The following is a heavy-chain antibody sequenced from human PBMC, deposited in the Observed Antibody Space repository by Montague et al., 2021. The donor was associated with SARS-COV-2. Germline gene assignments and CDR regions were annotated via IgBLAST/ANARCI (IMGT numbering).Heavy chain of an antibody. CDR1: GGSITRNYY. J-gene: IGHJ3*02. CDR3: ARPLVRGVPKAFDI. D-gene: IGHD3-10*01. V-gene: IGHV4-39*01. CDR2: IYYSGTT. Sequence: SETLSLTCTVSGGSITRNYYWGWIRQPPGKGLEWVGNIYYSGTTFINPXXESRVTISVDASKNQFSLNLTSVTAADTAVYYCARPLVRGVPKAFDIWGQGALVFVSS.